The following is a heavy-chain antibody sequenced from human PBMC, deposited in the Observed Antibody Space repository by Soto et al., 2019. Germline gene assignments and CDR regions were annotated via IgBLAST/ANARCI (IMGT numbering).Heavy chain of an antibody. D-gene: IGHD5-12*01. V-gene: IGHV3-23*01. CDR3: AKGLRGGYESLFDY. Sequence: PGVSLRLSCAASGFTFSSYAMSWVRQAPGKGLEWVSAISGSGGSTYYADSVKGRFTISRDNSKNTLYLQMNSLRAEDTAVYYCAKGLRGGYESLFDYWCQGPLVTVSS. CDR1: GFTFSSYA. J-gene: IGHJ4*02. CDR2: ISGSGGST.